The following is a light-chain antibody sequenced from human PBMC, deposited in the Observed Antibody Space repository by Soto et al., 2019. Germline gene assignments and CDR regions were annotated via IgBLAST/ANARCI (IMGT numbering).Light chain of an antibody. CDR2: AAS. V-gene: IGKV1-6*01. CDR3: LQDYNYPRT. Sequence: AIPMTQSPSSLSASVGDRVTITCRASQGIRNALGWYQQKPGKAPKLLIYAASSLQSGVPSRFSGSGSGTDFTLTISSLQPEDFATYYCLQDYNYPRTFGQGTKVEIK. J-gene: IGKJ1*01. CDR1: QGIRNA.